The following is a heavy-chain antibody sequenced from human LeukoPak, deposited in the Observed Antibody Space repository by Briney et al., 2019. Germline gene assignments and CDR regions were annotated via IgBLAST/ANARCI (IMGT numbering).Heavy chain of an antibody. CDR1: GGSISSSSYY. D-gene: IGHD3-3*01. V-gene: IGHV4-39*07. CDR3: ARASYYDFWSGYYTPRHFDY. Sequence: SETLSLTCTVSGGSISSSSYYWGWIRQPPGKGLEWIGSIYYSGSTYYNPSLKSRVTISVDTSQNQFSLKLSSVTAADTAVYYCARASYYDFWSGYYTPRHFDYWGQGTLVTVSS. J-gene: IGHJ4*02. CDR2: IYYSGST.